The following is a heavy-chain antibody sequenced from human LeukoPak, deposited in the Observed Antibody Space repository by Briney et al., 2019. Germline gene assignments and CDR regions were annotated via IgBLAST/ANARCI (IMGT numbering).Heavy chain of an antibody. Sequence: SETLSLTCTVSGGSISSYYWSWIRQPPGKGLEWIGYIYYSGSTNYNPSLKSRVTISVDTSKNQFSLKLSSVTAADTAVYYCARAGYYYGMDAWGQGTTVTVSS. CDR3: ARAGYYYGMDA. V-gene: IGHV4-59*01. J-gene: IGHJ6*02. CDR1: GGSISSYY. CDR2: IYYSGST.